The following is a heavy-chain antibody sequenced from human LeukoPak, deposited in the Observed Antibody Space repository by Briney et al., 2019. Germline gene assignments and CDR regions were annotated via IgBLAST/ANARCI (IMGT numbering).Heavy chain of an antibody. V-gene: IGHV5-51*01. CDR1: GYRFTSYW. CDR3: ARCPRGSNGILTGIYWYFDL. CDR2: IYPGDSDT. Sequence: GESLKISCQGSGYRFTSYWIGWVRQMPGKGLEWMGIIYPGDSDTRYSPSFQGQVTISADRSISTAYLQWSSLKASDTAMYYCARCPRGSNGILTGIYWYFDLWGRGTLVTVSS. J-gene: IGHJ2*01. D-gene: IGHD3-9*01.